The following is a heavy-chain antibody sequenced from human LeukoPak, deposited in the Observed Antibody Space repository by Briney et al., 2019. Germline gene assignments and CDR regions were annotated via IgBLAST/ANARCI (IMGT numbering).Heavy chain of an antibody. CDR2: IIPIFGTA. J-gene: IGHJ4*02. CDR1: GGTFSSYA. CDR3: ARRHPYSSGWYPNFDY. D-gene: IGHD6-19*01. Sequence: SVKVSCKASGGTFSSYAISWVRQAPGQGLEWMGGIIPIFGTANYAQKFQGRVTITADESTSTAYMELSSLRSEDTAVYYCARRHPYSSGWYPNFDYWGQGTLVTVSS. V-gene: IGHV1-69*13.